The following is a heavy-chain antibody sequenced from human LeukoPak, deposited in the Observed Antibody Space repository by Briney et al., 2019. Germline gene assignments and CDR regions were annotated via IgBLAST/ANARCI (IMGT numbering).Heavy chain of an antibody. D-gene: IGHD3-22*01. CDR2: IWYDGSNK. CDR1: GFTFSSYG. Sequence: GRSLRLSCAASGFTFSSYGMHWVRQAPGKGLEWVAVIWYDGSNKYYADSEKGRFTISRDNSKNTLYLQMNSLRAEDTAVYYCARANYYYDSSGYYYYYGMDVWGQGTTVTVSS. V-gene: IGHV3-33*01. CDR3: ARANYYYDSSGYYYYYGMDV. J-gene: IGHJ6*02.